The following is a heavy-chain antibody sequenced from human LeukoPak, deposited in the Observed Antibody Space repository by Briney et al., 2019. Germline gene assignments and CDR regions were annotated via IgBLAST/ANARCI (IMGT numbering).Heavy chain of an antibody. V-gene: IGHV1-18*01. Sequence: ASVKVSCKASGYTFTSYGISWVRQAPGQGLEWMGWISAYNGNTNYAQKLQGRVTMTTDTSTSTAYMELSRLRSDDTAMYYCAREVYGSNFDYWGQGTLVTVSS. D-gene: IGHD1-26*01. CDR1: GYTFTSYG. CDR2: ISAYNGNT. J-gene: IGHJ4*02. CDR3: AREVYGSNFDY.